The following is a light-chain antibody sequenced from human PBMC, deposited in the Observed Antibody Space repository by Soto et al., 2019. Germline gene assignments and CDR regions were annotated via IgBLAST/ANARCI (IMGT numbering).Light chain of an antibody. Sequence: EIVLTQSPGTLSLSPGERATLSCRASQSINSNYLAWYQQKTGQAPRLLIYDASSRATDIPDRFGGSGSGTDFTLTINGLEPEDFAVYYCQQYGNSPTSFGGGTKVEVK. CDR3: QQYGNSPTS. V-gene: IGKV3-20*01. CDR2: DAS. CDR1: QSINSNY. J-gene: IGKJ4*01.